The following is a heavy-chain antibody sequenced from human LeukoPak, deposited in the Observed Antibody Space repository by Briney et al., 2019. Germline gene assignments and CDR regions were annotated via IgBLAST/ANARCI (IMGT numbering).Heavy chain of an antibody. J-gene: IGHJ3*02. CDR3: ASLTFGGVIVPDAFDI. D-gene: IGHD3-16*02. Sequence: GGSLRLSCAASGFIFSNYAMSWVRQAPGKGLAWVSSISSSSSYIYYADSLKGRFTISRDNAKNSLYLQMNSLRAEDTAVYYCASLTFGGVIVPDAFDIWGQGTMVTVSS. CDR1: GFIFSNYA. V-gene: IGHV3-21*01. CDR2: ISSSSSYI.